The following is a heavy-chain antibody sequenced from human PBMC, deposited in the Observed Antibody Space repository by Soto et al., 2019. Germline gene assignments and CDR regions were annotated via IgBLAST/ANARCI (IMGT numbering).Heavy chain of an antibody. V-gene: IGHV4-34*01. CDR2: INHSGST. D-gene: IGHD2-8*01. CDR1: GGSFSGYY. CDR3: ARPRLQWRVRPYGMDV. Sequence: PSETLSLTCAVYGGSFSGYYWSWNRQPPGKGLEWIGEINHSGSTNYNPSLKSLVTISVDTSKNQFTLKLSSVTAADTAVYYCARPRLQWRVRPYGMDVWGQGTTVTVSS. J-gene: IGHJ6*02.